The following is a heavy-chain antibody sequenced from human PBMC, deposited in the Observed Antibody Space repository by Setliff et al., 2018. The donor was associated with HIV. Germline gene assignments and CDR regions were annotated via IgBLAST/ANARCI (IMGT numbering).Heavy chain of an antibody. CDR1: GYTFTSYY. D-gene: IGHD2-15*01. CDR2: VIPSTGDT. CDR3: VREARGGYFDY. J-gene: IGHJ4*02. V-gene: IGHV1-46*01. Sequence: GPSVKVSCKASGYTFTSYYIHWVRQAPGQGLEWMGIVIPSTGDTNYAQNFQGRVTMTRDTSTNTVYMDLSSLKSEDTAVYYCVREARGGYFDYWGQGTLVTVS.